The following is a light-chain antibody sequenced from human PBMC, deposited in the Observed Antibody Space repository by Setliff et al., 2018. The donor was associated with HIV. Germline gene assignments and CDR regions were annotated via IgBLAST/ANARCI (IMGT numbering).Light chain of an antibody. CDR3: SSYSSPSRNSYVI. J-gene: IGLJ2*01. Sequence: QSALTQPASVSGSPGQSITIPCNGSSSDIGGYDYVSWYQQHPGTAPKLIIYDVTRRTSGVSNRFSGSKSGNTASLTISGLQTEDEADYHCSSYSSPSRNSYVIFGGGTKVTV. CDR1: SSDIGGYDY. V-gene: IGLV2-14*03. CDR2: DVT.